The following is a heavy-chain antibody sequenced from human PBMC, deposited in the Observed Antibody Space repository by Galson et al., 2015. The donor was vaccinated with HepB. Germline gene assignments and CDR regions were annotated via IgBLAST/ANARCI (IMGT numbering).Heavy chain of an antibody. CDR1: GFTFSSYA. CDR3: AKDQYVYGSSPFDY. Sequence: SLRLSCAASGFTFSSYAMSWVRQAPGRGLVWVSSISTSGSNTYYADSVKGRFTISRDNSKNTVYLQMNSLRVEDTDIYYCAKDQYVYGSSPFDYWGQGTLVTVST. J-gene: IGHJ4*02. V-gene: IGHV3-23*01. CDR2: ISTSGSNT. D-gene: IGHD6-19*01.